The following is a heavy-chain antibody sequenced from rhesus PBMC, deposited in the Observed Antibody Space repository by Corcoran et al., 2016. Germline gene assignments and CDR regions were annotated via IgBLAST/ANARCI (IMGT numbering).Heavy chain of an antibody. CDR1: GGSLRARYR. Sequence: QVQLQESGPGVVPPSETLSLTCAVSGGSLRARYRSSWIRPPPGKGLEGIGYIYGSSTSTNYNPDRKSRVTMSKDTSKNQFSWKLSSVTAADTAVYYCAGTFYFDYWGQGVLVTVSS. J-gene: IGHJ4*01. CDR3: AGTFYFDY. V-gene: IGHV4S10*01. CDR2: IYGSSTST.